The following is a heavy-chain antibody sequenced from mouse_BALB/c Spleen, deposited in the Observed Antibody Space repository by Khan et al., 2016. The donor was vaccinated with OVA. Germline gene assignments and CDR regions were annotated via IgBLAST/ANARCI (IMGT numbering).Heavy chain of an antibody. CDR3: ARPSYYGNPWFTY. Sequence: EVELVESGGGLVKPGGSLKLSCAPSGFAFSSYDMSWVRQTPEKRLEWVATISGTGIYTYYPDSVKGRFTISRDNARNTLYLQMSSRGAEDTALYYCARPSYYGNPWFTYWGQGTLVTVSA. CDR1: GFAFSSYD. D-gene: IGHD2-10*01. V-gene: IGHV5-9*02. J-gene: IGHJ3*01. CDR2: ISGTGIYT.